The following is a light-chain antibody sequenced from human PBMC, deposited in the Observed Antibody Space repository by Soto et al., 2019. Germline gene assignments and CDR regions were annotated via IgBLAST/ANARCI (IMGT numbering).Light chain of an antibody. CDR2: AAS. CDR1: QSISSY. Sequence: DSQMTQSPSSLSASVGDRVTITCRASQSISSYLNWYQQKPGKAPKLLIYAASSLQSGVTSRFSGSGSGTDFTLTISSLQPEDFATYYCQQSYSTPRYTFGQGTKLEIK. CDR3: QQSYSTPRYT. J-gene: IGKJ2*01. V-gene: IGKV1-39*01.